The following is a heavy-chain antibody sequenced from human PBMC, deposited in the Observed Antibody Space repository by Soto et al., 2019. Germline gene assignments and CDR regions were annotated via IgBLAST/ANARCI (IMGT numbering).Heavy chain of an antibody. Sequence: ASVKVSCKASGYTFTTYGVSWVRQVPGQGLEWMGGISVYNGNVNYAQKVQGRVTMTTDTSTSTAYMELRSLRSDDTAVYYCARGVGSGSYYNQYNWFDPWGQGTQVTVSS. CDR3: ARGVGSGSYYNQYNWFDP. D-gene: IGHD3-10*01. CDR2: ISVYNGNV. J-gene: IGHJ5*02. CDR1: GYTFTTYG. V-gene: IGHV1-18*01.